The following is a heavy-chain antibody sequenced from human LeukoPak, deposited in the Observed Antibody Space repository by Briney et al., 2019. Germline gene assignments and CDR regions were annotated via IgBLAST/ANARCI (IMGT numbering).Heavy chain of an antibody. CDR2: IIPIFGTA. CDR1: GGTFSSYA. V-gene: IGHV1-69*13. CDR3: ARDPLAYCGGDCYYSYGMDV. Sequence: ASVKVSCKASGGTFSSYAISWVRQAPGQGLEWMGGIIPIFGTANYAQKFQGRVTITADESTSTAYMELSSLRSEDTAVYYCARDPLAYCGGDCYYSYGMDVWGQGTTVTVSS. D-gene: IGHD2-21*02. J-gene: IGHJ6*02.